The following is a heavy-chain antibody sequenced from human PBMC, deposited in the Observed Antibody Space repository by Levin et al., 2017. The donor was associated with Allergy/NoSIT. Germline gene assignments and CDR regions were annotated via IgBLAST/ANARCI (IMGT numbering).Heavy chain of an antibody. D-gene: IGHD3-22*01. Sequence: LSLTCAASGILFRSYDMNWVRQAPGKGLEWVSSISAGGNYIYYADSVKGRFTISRDNAKNSLFLQMNSLRAEDTAVYYCASWAMYHYDRSAFDYFYYATDVWGQGTTVTVSS. CDR2: ISAGGNYI. V-gene: IGHV3-21*01. CDR3: ASWAMYHYDRSAFDYFYYATDV. J-gene: IGHJ6*02. CDR1: GILFRSYD.